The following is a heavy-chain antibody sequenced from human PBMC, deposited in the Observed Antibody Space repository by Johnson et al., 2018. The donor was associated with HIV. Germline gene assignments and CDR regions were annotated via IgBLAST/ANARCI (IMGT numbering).Heavy chain of an antibody. J-gene: IGHJ3*02. CDR1: GFAFNTYW. D-gene: IGHD4-17*01. V-gene: IGHV3-7*01. Sequence: VQLVESGGDLVQPGGSLRLSCAASGFAFNTYWMSWVRQTPGKGLEWVASIKQDGGEHYYLDSVKGRFTISRDNPKNSLFLQMNSLRAEDTAVYFCARSDYGLNPGAFDIWGQGTMVTVSS. CDR2: IKQDGGEH. CDR3: ARSDYGLNPGAFDI.